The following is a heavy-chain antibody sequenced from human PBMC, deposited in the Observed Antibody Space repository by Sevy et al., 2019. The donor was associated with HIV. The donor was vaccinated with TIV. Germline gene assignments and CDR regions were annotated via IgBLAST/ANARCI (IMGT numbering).Heavy chain of an antibody. CDR2: IGSKGNSFGT. D-gene: IGHD1-26*01. V-gene: IGHV3-73*01. CDR3: AGQVGDTVMAIFDY. CDR1: GFAFRGSA. Sequence: GVSLRLSCAASGFAFRGSAIHWVRQASGKGLEWIGRIGSKGNSFGTDYVPSGKGRFTISRDDSKKTAYLQMSSLKIDDAAVYYCAGQVGDTVMAIFDYWGQGTLVTVSS. J-gene: IGHJ4*02.